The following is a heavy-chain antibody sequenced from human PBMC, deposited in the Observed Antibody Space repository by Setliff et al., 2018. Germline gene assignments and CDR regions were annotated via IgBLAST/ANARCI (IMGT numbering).Heavy chain of an antibody. Sequence: SETLSLTCTVSGGSISSHYWSWIRQPPGKGLEWIGSIYYSGSTYYNPSLKSRVTISVDTSKNQFSLKLSSVTAADTAVYYCARDSKDWGQGTLVTVSS. D-gene: IGHD2-15*01. J-gene: IGHJ4*02. V-gene: IGHV4-59*05. CDR3: ARDSKD. CDR2: IYYSGST. CDR1: GGSISSHY.